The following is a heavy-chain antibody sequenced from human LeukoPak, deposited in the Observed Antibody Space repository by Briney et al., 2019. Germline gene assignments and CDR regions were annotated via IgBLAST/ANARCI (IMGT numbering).Heavy chain of an antibody. CDR3: ARDRGDYYDSSGPLDY. D-gene: IGHD3-22*01. J-gene: IGHJ4*02. CDR2: ISYDGSNK. V-gene: IGHV3-30-3*01. CDR1: GFTFSSYA. Sequence: PGGSLRLSCAASGFTFSSYAMHWVRQAPGKGLEWVAVISYDGSNKYYADSVKGRFTISRDNSKNTLYLQMNCLRAEDTAVYYCARDRGDYYDSSGPLDYWGQGTLVTVSS.